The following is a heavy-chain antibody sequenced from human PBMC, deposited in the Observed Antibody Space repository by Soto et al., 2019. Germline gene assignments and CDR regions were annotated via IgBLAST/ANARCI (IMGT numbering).Heavy chain of an antibody. CDR2: FTSGGST. D-gene: IGHD6-19*01. J-gene: IGHJ4*02. V-gene: IGHV3-23*01. Sequence: EVQLLESGGDLVQPGGSLRLSCAASGFIFSNYAMTWVRQAPGKGPEWVSTFTSGGSTYYRDTVKGRFTISRDNSKNTLYLQMNSLRAEDTAVYYCARTDRYNSQSSGWANRFDYLGQGTLVTVSS. CDR1: GFIFSNYA. CDR3: ARTDRYNSQSSGWANRFDY.